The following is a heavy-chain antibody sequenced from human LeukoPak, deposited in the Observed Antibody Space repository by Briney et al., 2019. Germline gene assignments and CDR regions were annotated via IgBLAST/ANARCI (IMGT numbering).Heavy chain of an antibody. V-gene: IGHV3-23*01. CDR2: ISESGGNT. Sequence: PGGSLRLSCVASEFIFSSYAMSWVRQAPGKGLEWVSSISESGGNTNYADSVKGRFTISRDNAKNSLYLQMNSLRVEDTAVYYCARIWEGGYWGQGTLVTVSS. D-gene: IGHD1-26*01. J-gene: IGHJ4*02. CDR1: EFIFSSYA. CDR3: ARIWEGGY.